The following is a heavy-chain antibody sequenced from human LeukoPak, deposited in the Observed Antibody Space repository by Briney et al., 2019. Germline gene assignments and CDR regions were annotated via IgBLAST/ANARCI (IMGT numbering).Heavy chain of an antibody. D-gene: IGHD6-19*01. CDR1: GYTFTGYY. Sequence: VASVKVSCKASGYTFTGYYMHWVRQAPGQGLEWMGWINPNSGGTNYAQKFQGRVTMTTDTSTSTAYMELRSLRSDDTAVYYCARGLGSRSGWFTGTDYWGQGTLVTVSS. CDR2: INPNSGGT. CDR3: ARGLGSRSGWFTGTDY. V-gene: IGHV1-2*02. J-gene: IGHJ4*02.